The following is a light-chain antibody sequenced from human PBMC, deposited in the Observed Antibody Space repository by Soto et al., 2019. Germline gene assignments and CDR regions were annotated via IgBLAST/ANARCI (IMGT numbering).Light chain of an antibody. V-gene: IGKV3-20*01. Sequence: EIVLTQSPGTVSLSPGERATLSCRASQSVSSSSLAWYQQRPGQAPRLLIFTASSRATGTPDRFSGSGSGTNFTLTISGLQSDDFAVYFCQQYNNWPPWTFGHGTKVEIK. CDR1: QSVSSSS. J-gene: IGKJ1*01. CDR3: QQYNNWPPWT. CDR2: TAS.